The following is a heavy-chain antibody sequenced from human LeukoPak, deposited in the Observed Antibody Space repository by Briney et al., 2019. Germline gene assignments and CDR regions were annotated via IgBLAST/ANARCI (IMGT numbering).Heavy chain of an antibody. Sequence: GGSLRLSCAASGFTFSSYGMHWVRQAPGKGLEWVAVISYDGSNKYYADSVKGRFTISRDNSKNTLYLQMNSLRAEDTAVYCCAKDRGDSSSWYRGGLDYWGQGTLVTVSS. CDR2: ISYDGSNK. CDR3: AKDRGDSSSWYRGGLDY. CDR1: GFTFSSYG. V-gene: IGHV3-30*18. D-gene: IGHD6-13*01. J-gene: IGHJ4*02.